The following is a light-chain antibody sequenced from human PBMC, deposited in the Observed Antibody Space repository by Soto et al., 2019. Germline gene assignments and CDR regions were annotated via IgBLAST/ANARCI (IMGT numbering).Light chain of an antibody. CDR2: DVC. CDR3: SSYATSILEV. V-gene: IGLV2-14*03. CDR1: SSDVGGYNF. Sequence: QSALTQPASVSGSPGQSITISCTGTSSDVGGYNFVSWYQQHPGKAPKLMIYDVCNRPSGVSDRFSGSKSGNTASLTIFGLQAEDEADYYCSSYATSILEVFGTGTKLTVL. J-gene: IGLJ1*01.